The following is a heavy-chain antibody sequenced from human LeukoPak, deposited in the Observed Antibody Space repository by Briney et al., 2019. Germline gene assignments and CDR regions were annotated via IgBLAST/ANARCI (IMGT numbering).Heavy chain of an antibody. CDR3: ARTRDGYNTNWFDP. J-gene: IGHJ5*02. Sequence: GGSLRLSCAASGFTFSNAWMSWVRQAPGKGLEWVANIKLDGSEKYYVDSVKGRFTISRDNAKNSLYLQMNSLRAEDTAVYYCARTRDGYNTNWFDPWGQGTLVTVSS. D-gene: IGHD5-24*01. V-gene: IGHV3-7*01. CDR1: GFTFSNAW. CDR2: IKLDGSEK.